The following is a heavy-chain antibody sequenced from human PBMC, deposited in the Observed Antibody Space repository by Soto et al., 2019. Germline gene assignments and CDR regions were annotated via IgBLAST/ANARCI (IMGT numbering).Heavy chain of an antibody. CDR1: GYTFTSYG. CDR3: ARDSLSGIAAHLHDAFRDNWFDP. CDR2: ISAYNGNT. J-gene: IGHJ5*02. D-gene: IGHD6-6*01. Sequence: ASVKVSCKASGYTFTSYGISWVRQAPGQGLEWMGWISAYNGNTNYAQKLQGRVTMTTDTSTSTAYMELSSLRSEDTAVYYCARDSLSGIAAHLHDAFRDNWFDPWGQGTLVTVSS. V-gene: IGHV1-18*01.